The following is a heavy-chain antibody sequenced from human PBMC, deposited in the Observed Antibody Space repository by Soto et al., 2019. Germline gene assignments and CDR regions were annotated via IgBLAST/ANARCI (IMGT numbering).Heavy chain of an antibody. CDR1: GFTFDDYA. Sequence: PGGSLRLSCAASGFTFDDYAMHWVRQAPGKGLEGVSLISWDGGRTYYADSVRGRFIVSRDSSKNSLYLQMSSLRVEDPALYYCAKDVCSGSNTSCYTRLDFWGQGDLVTGSS. CDR2: ISWDGGRT. CDR3: AKDVCSGSNTSCYTRLDF. J-gene: IGHJ4*02. V-gene: IGHV3-43D*04. D-gene: IGHD2-2*02.